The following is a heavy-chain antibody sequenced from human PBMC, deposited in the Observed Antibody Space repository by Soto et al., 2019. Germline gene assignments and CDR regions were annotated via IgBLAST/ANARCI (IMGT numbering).Heavy chain of an antibody. D-gene: IGHD3-22*01. V-gene: IGHV4-31*03. Sequence: SETLSLTCTVSGGSISSGGYYWSWIRQHPGKGLEWIGYIYYSGSTYYNPSLKSRVTISVDTSKNQFSLKLSSVTAADTAVYYCARVAYYYDSSGYHAYWGQGTLVTVSS. CDR1: GGSISSGGYY. CDR2: IYYSGST. J-gene: IGHJ4*02. CDR3: ARVAYYYDSSGYHAY.